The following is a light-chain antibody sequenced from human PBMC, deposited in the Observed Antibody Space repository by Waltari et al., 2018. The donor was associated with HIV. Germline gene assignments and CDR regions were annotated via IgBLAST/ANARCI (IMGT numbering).Light chain of an antibody. J-gene: IGKJ2*02. CDR1: QSLLTSDAYTC. CDR3: MQTLQAPWT. V-gene: IGKV2-28*01. Sequence: IVLTQSPLVLPVTRGEPASIPCRSSQSLLTSDAYTCLNWYLQNTGQSPRLLIFLNSNRASGVPDRFSGSRSGTDFTLRIARVEAEDVGIYYCMQTLQAPWTFGQGTKVE. CDR2: LNS.